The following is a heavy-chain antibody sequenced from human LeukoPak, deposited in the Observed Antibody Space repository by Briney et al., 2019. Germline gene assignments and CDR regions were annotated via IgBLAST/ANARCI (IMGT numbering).Heavy chain of an antibody. CDR3: ASPAGLPSFAMDV. J-gene: IGHJ6*02. D-gene: IGHD2-15*01. CDR1: GAPITRYY. Sequence: AAETLSLTCTVSGAPITRYYWSWIRQPPGKGLEWMGYIYYTGSANYNPSLKIRVSISVDTSKNQFSLRLSSVTAADTAVYYCASPAGLPSFAMDVWGQGTTVTVSS. V-gene: IGHV4-59*08. CDR2: IYYTGSA.